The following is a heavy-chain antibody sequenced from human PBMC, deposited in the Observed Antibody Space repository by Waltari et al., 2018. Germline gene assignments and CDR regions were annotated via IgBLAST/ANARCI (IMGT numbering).Heavy chain of an antibody. CDR3: ARDLDVVGATMGEFRGDY. CDR2: ISDSSSTI. V-gene: IGHV3-48*04. Sequence: EVQLVESGGGLVQPGGSLRLSCAASGFTFSSYSMNWVRQAPGKGLEWVSYISDSSSTIYYTDSVKGRFTISRDNAKNALYLQMNSLRAEDTAVYYCARDLDVVGATMGEFRGDYWGQGTLVTVSS. J-gene: IGHJ4*02. CDR1: GFTFSSYS. D-gene: IGHD1-26*01.